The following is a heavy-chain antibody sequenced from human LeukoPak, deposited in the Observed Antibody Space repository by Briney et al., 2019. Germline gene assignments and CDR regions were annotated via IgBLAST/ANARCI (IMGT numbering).Heavy chain of an antibody. V-gene: IGHV3-33*01. D-gene: IGHD2-8*02. CDR3: ARGRWDTGGLHGLDV. J-gene: IGHJ6*02. Sequence: GGSLRLSCAASGXTFSSFGMHWVRQAPGKGLEWVAVIWYDGSNKYYADFVRGRFTISRDNSLNTLYLQGNNLRAEDTAVYCCARGRWDTGGLHGLDVWGQGTTVTVSS. CDR2: IWYDGSNK. CDR1: GXTFSSFG.